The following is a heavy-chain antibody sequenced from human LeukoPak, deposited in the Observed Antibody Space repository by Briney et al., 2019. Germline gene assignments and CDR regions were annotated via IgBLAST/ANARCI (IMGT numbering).Heavy chain of an antibody. V-gene: IGHV3-30-3*01. J-gene: IGHJ3*02. D-gene: IGHD2-21*01. CDR2: ISYDGSNK. Sequence: GGSLRLSCAASGFTFSSYAMHWVRQAPGKGLEWVAVISYDGSNKYYADSVKGRFTISRDNSKNTLYLQMNSLRAEDTAVYYCVSSLGYYAFVIWGQGTMVTVSS. CDR3: VSSLGYYAFVI. CDR1: GFTFSSYA.